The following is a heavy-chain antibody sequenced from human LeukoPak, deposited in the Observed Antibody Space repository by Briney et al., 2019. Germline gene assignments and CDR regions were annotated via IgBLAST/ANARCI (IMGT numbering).Heavy chain of an antibody. CDR2: ISTSGRTT. CDR1: GLTFSSYE. D-gene: IGHD3-10*01. Sequence: GGSLRLSCAASGLTFSSYEMSWVRQAPGKGLEWVSYISTSGRTTYYADSVKGRFTISRDNAKNSLFLQMNSLRDEDTAVYYCARDRYGSGSYRDSWGQGTLVTVSS. CDR3: ARDRYGSGSYRDS. V-gene: IGHV3-48*03. J-gene: IGHJ4*02.